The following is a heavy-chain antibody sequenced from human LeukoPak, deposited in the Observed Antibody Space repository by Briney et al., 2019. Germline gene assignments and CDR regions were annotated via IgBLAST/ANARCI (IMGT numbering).Heavy chain of an antibody. CDR1: GFTFSSYV. Sequence: GGTLRLSCAASGFTFSSYVMTWVRQAPGKGLEWVGNIQPDGSEQYPVDSVKGRFTISRDNARNSMFLQMNSLRVEDTAVYYCASQSYARFDPWGQGTLVTVSS. CDR2: IQPDGSEQ. CDR3: ASQSYARFDP. D-gene: IGHD3-16*01. J-gene: IGHJ5*02. V-gene: IGHV3-7*01.